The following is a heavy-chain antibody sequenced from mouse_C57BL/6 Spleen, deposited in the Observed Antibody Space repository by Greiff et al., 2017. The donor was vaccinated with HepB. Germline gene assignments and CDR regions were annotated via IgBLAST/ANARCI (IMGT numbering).Heavy chain of an antibody. CDR3: ARYYYGSSSYFDY. Sequence: VMLVESGAELAKPGASVKLSCKASGYTFTSYWMHWVKQRPGQGLEWIGYINPSSGYTKYNQKFKDKATLTADKSSSTAYMQLSSLTYEDSAVYYCARYYYGSSSYFDYWGQGTTLTVSS. CDR2: INPSSGYT. J-gene: IGHJ2*01. V-gene: IGHV1-7*01. D-gene: IGHD1-1*01. CDR1: GYTFTSYW.